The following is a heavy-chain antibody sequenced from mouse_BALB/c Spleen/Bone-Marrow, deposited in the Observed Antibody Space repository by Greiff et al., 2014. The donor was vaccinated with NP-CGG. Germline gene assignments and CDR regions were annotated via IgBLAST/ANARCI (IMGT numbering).Heavy chain of an antibody. D-gene: IGHD2-1*01. Sequence: VQLQQSGAELVKPGASVKLSCTASGFNIKDTYMHWVKQRPEQGLEWIGRIDPANGNTKYDPKFQGKATITADTSSNTAYLQLSSLTSEDTAVDYCARNGNYGAWFAYWGQGTLVTVSA. CDR2: IDPANGNT. CDR3: ARNGNYGAWFAY. CDR1: GFNIKDTY. J-gene: IGHJ3*01. V-gene: IGHV14-3*02.